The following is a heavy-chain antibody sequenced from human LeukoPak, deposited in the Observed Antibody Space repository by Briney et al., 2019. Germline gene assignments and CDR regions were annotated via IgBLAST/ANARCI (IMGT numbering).Heavy chain of an antibody. CDR3: ANFGLQPPY. V-gene: IGHV3-30*18. Sequence: PGRSLRLSCAASGFTFSSYGMHWVRQAPGKGLEWVAVISYDGSNKYYADSVKGRFTISRDNSKNTLYLQMNSLRAEDTAVYYCANFGLQPPYWGQGTLVTVSS. CDR2: ISYDGSNK. CDR1: GFTFSSYG. D-gene: IGHD1-14*01. J-gene: IGHJ4*02.